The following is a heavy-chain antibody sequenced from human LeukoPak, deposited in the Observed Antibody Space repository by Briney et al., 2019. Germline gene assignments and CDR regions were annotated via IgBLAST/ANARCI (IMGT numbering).Heavy chain of an antibody. D-gene: IGHD2-21*02. CDR3: AKDAEDTAYCGGDCYSGAFDI. V-gene: IGHV3-23*01. CDR1: GFTFSSYA. CDR2: ISGSGGST. J-gene: IGHJ3*02. Sequence: GGSLRLSCAASGFTFSSYAMSWVRQAPGKGLEWVSAISGSGGSTYYADSVKGRFTISRDNSKNTLYLQMNSLRAEDMALYYCAKDAEDTAYCGGDCYSGAFDIWGQGTMVTVSS.